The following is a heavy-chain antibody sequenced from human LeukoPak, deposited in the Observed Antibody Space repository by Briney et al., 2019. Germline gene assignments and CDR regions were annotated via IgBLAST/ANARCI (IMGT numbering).Heavy chain of an antibody. CDR2: IVVGSGNI. J-gene: IGHJ3*02. CDR3: VADGFQKEGNAFDT. CDR1: GFTFTSSS. Sequence: SVKVSCKASGFTFTSSSVQWVRQARGQRLEWIGWIVVGSGNINYAQKFQERVTITRDMSTSTAYMELSSLRSEDTAVYYCVADGFQKEGNAFDTWGQGTMVAVSP. V-gene: IGHV1-58*01. D-gene: IGHD1-1*01.